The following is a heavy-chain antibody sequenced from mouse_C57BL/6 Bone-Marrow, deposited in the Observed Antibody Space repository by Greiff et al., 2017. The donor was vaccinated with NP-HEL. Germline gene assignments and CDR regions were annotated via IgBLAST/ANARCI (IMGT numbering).Heavy chain of an antibody. V-gene: IGHV1-55*01. Sequence: QVQLQQPGAELVKPGASVKMSCKASGYTFTSYWITWVKQRPGQGLEWIGDIYPGSGSTNYNEKFKSKATLTVDTSSSTAYMQLSSLTSEDSAVYYCASSVTTGNYFDYWGQGTTLTVSS. CDR3: ASSVTTGNYFDY. J-gene: IGHJ2*01. CDR1: GYTFTSYW. CDR2: IYPGSGST. D-gene: IGHD2-2*01.